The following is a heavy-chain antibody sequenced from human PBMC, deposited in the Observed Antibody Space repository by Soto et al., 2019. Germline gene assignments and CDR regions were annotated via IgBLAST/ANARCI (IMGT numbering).Heavy chain of an antibody. Sequence: SETLYLTCAVYGGSFCGYYWSWIRQPPGKGLEWIGEINHSGSTNYNPSLKSRVTISVDTSKNQFSLKLSSVTAADTDVYYCARGRRGSSWYWFDPWGQGTLVNVSS. CDR1: GGSFCGYY. D-gene: IGHD6-13*01. J-gene: IGHJ5*02. CDR2: INHSGST. V-gene: IGHV4-34*01. CDR3: ARGRRGSSWYWFDP.